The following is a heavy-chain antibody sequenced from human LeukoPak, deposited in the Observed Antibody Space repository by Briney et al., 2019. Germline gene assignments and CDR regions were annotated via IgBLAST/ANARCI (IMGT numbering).Heavy chain of an antibody. CDR2: ISASGGST. CDR3: AKGYYYYYGMDV. CDR1: GFTFSSSA. Sequence: GGSLRLSCAASGFTFSSSAMSWVRQVPGKGLEWVSGISASGGSTSYADSVKGRFTISRDNSKNTLYLQMNSLRAEDTAVYYCAKGYYYYYGMDVWGQGTTVTVSS. V-gene: IGHV3-23*01. J-gene: IGHJ6*02.